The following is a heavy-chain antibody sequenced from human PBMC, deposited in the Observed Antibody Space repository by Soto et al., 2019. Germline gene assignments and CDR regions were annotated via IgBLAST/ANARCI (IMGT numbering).Heavy chain of an antibody. D-gene: IGHD3-22*01. CDR3: ARDRAYYYDSSGYYYTWYYYGMDV. V-gene: IGHV4-39*07. CDR1: GGSISSSSYY. CDR2: IFYSGTT. J-gene: IGHJ6*04. Sequence: PSETLSLTCTVSGGSISSSSYYWGWIRQPPGKGLEWIGSIFYSGTTYYNPSLKSRVTISVDTSKNQFSLKLSSVTAADTAVYYCARDRAYYYDSSGYYYTWYYYGMDVWGKGTTVTVSS.